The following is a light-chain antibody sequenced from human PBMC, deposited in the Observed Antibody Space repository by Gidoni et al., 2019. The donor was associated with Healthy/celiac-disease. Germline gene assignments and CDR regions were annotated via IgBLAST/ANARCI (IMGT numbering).Light chain of an antibody. CDR1: QGISSY. Sequence: AIRMTQSPSSFSASTGDRVTITCRASQGISSYLAWYQQKPGKAPKLLIYAASTLQSGVPSRFSGSGSGTDFTLTISCLQSEDFATYYCQQYYSYPGTFGQXTKVEIK. J-gene: IGKJ1*01. CDR3: QQYYSYPGT. CDR2: AAS. V-gene: IGKV1-8*01.